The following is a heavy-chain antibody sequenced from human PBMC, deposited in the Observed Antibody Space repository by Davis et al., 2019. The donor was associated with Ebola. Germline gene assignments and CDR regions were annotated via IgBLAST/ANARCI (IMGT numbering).Heavy chain of an antibody. Sequence: GESLKISCAASGFTFSSYGMHWVRQAPGKGLEWVSATSGSGGSTYYADAVKGRFTISRDNSKNTLYLQMNSLRAEDTAVYYCARAYGDYISGGMDVWGQGTTVTVSS. CDR1: GFTFSSYG. V-gene: IGHV3-23*01. CDR2: TSGSGGST. J-gene: IGHJ6*02. D-gene: IGHD4-17*01. CDR3: ARAYGDYISGGMDV.